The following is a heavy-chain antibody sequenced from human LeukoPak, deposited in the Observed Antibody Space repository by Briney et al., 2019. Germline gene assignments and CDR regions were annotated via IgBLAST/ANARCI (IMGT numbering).Heavy chain of an antibody. CDR1: GGSISLYH. CDR3: AGEVRERLGAAIDHYYYALHV. CDR2: IHHSGTT. V-gene: IGHV4-59*03. Sequence: PSETLSLTCTVSGGSISLYHWSWVRQSPGKGLDWLGYIHHSGTTNYDPSLKSRVTISIDTSKNQFSLKLNSLTAADTAVYYCAGEVRERLGAAIDHYYYALHVWGRGTMVTVSS. D-gene: IGHD1-26*01. J-gene: IGHJ6*02.